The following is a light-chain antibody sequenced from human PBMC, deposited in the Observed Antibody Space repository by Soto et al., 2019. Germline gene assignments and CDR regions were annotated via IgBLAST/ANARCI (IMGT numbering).Light chain of an antibody. CDR1: QDISNW. CDR2: AAS. Sequence: DVQMTQSPSSVSASVGDRVTITCRASQDISNWLTWYQQKPGTAPKLLIYAASSLQSGVPSRFSGSGSGTHFTLTIRSLQSEDFATYYCQQANSFPYTFGQGTKLEIK. V-gene: IGKV1-12*02. J-gene: IGKJ2*01. CDR3: QQANSFPYT.